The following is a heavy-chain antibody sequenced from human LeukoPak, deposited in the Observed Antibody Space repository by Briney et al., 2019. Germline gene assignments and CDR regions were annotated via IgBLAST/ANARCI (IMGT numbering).Heavy chain of an antibody. CDR3: AKPELGYCSSTSCYETDV. D-gene: IGHD2-2*01. CDR2: IWYDGSNK. CDR1: GFTFSSYG. V-gene: IGHV3-33*06. J-gene: IGHJ6*04. Sequence: GGSLRLSCAASGFTFSSYGMHWVRQAPGKGLEWVAVIWYDGSNKYYADSVRGRFAISRDNSKNTLYLQMNSLRAEDTAVYCCAKPELGYCSSTSCYETDVWGKGTTVTVSS.